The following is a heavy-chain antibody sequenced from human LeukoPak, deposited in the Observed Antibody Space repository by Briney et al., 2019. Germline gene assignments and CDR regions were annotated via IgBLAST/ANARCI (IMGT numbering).Heavy chain of an antibody. J-gene: IGHJ6*03. Sequence: PSETRSLTCTVSGGSISSSSYYWGWIRQPPGKGLEWIGSIYHSGSTYYNPSLKSRVTISVDTSKNQFSLKLSSVTAADTAVYYCASHRYYYYYMDVWGKGTTVTVSS. V-gene: IGHV4-39*07. CDR3: ASHRYYYYYMDV. CDR2: IYHSGST. CDR1: GGSISSSSYY.